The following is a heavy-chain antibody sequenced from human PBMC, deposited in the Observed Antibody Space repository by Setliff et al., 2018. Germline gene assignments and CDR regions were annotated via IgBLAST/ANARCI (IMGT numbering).Heavy chain of an antibody. J-gene: IGHJ6*02. CDR2: IYTSGST. CDR1: GGSISSGSYY. CDR3: ARGRGYSYGSTFHYYYGMDV. Sequence: PSETLSLTCAVYGGSISSGSYYWSWIRQPAGKGLEWIGRIYTSGSTNYNPSLKSRVTISVDTSKNQFSLKLSSVTAADTAVYYCARGRGYSYGSTFHYYYGMDVWGQGTTVTVSS. V-gene: IGHV4-61*02. D-gene: IGHD5-18*01.